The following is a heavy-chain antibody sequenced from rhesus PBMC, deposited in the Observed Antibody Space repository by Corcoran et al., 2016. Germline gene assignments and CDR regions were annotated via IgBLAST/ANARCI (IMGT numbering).Heavy chain of an antibody. CDR3: ARDRFYGSSYVAYFDY. J-gene: IGHJ4*01. D-gene: IGHD4-29*01. CDR1: GGSISSNY. CDR2: IYGSGSST. Sequence: QLQLQESGPGLVKPSETLSLTCAVSGGSISSNYWSWIRQPPGKGLEWMGYIYGSGSSTNYNPSLKSRVTLSVDTSKNQLSLKLSSVTTADTAVYYCARDRFYGSSYVAYFDYWGQGVLVTVSS. V-gene: IGHV4S11*01.